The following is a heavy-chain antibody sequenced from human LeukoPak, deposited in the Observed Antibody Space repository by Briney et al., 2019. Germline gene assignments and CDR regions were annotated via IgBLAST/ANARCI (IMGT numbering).Heavy chain of an antibody. J-gene: IGHJ4*02. V-gene: IGHV3-66*01. D-gene: IGHD1-26*01. CDR3: ARRLEYSGSKGVFDY. CDR1: GFTVSSNY. Sequence: GGSLRLSCAASGFTVSSNYMSWVRQAPGKGLEWVSIIHSGGSTSYADSVKGRFTISRDNSKNTLYLQMNSLRAEDTAVYYCARRLEYSGSKGVFDYWGQGTLVTVSS. CDR2: IHSGGST.